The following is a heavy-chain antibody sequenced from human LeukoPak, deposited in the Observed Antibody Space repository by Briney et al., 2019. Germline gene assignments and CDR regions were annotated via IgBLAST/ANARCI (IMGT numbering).Heavy chain of an antibody. CDR3: ARGLGGGYYGSGPLGY. D-gene: IGHD3-10*01. J-gene: IGHJ4*02. CDR1: GGSISGYY. Sequence: SETLSLTCTVSGGSISGYYWSWIRQPPGKGLEFIGFVYYGGSTYYNPSLKSRVTISVDTSKNQFSLKLSSVTAADTAVYYCARGLGGGYYGSGPLGYWGQGTLVTVSS. V-gene: IGHV4-59*08. CDR2: VYYGGST.